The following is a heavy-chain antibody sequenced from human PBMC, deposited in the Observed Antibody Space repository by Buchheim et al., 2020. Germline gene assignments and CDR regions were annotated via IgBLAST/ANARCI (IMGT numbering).Heavy chain of an antibody. D-gene: IGHD3-3*01. CDR3: VRSTYDFWSGSYYFDH. J-gene: IGHJ4*02. CDR1: GGSISSYY. CDR2: IYDSGST. Sequence: QVQLQESGPGLVKPSETLSLTCTVSGGSISSYYWSWIRQPPGKGLEWIGYIYDSGSTKYNPSLKSRITISVDTSKNPFSLKLSSVTAADTALYYCVRSTYDFWSGSYYFDHWGQGTL. V-gene: IGHV4-59*01.